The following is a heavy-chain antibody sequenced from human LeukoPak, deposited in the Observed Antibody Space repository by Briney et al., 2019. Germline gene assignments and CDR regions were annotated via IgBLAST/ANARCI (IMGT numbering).Heavy chain of an antibody. D-gene: IGHD3-10*01. Sequence: ASVKVSCKASGYTFTSYYMHWVRQAPGQGLEWMGIINPSGGSTSYAQKFQGRVTMTRDMSTSTVYMELSSLRSEGTAVYYCAILAMVRGAPLFDYWGLGTLVTVSS. J-gene: IGHJ4*02. CDR3: AILAMVRGAPLFDY. CDR1: GYTFTSYY. V-gene: IGHV1-46*01. CDR2: INPSGGST.